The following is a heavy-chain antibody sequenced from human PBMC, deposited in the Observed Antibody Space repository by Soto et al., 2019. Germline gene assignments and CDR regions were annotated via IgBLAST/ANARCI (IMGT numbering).Heavy chain of an antibody. J-gene: IGHJ4*02. V-gene: IGHV3-23*01. Sequence: VRQAPGKGLXWVSAISGSGGSTYYADSVKGRFTISRDNSKNTLYLQMNSLRAEDTAVYYCAKDLSQLVGFDYWGQGTLVTVSS. CDR2: ISGSGGST. CDR3: AKDLSQLVGFDY. D-gene: IGHD6-6*01.